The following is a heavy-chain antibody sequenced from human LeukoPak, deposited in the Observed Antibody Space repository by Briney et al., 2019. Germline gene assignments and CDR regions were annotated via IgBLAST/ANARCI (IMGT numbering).Heavy chain of an antibody. CDR2: IIPILGIA. CDR1: GGTFSSYA. CDR3: ASGADSSSWP. D-gene: IGHD6-13*01. V-gene: IGHV1-69*04. Sequence: SVKVSCKASGGTFSSYAISWVRQAPGQGLEWMGRIIPILGIANYAQKFQGRVTITADKSTSTAYMELSSLRSEDTAVYYCASGADSSSWPWGQGTLVTVTS. J-gene: IGHJ4*02.